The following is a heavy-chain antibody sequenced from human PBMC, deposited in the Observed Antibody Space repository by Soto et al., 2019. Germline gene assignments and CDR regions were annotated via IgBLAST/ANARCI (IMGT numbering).Heavy chain of an antibody. J-gene: IGHJ2*01. CDR2: ISYDGSNK. V-gene: IGHV3-30-3*01. D-gene: IGHD5-12*01. Sequence: QVQLVESGGGVVQPGRSLRLSCAASGFTFSSYAMHWVRQAPGKGLEWVAVISYDGSNKYYADSVKGRFTISRENSKNSLYLQMNSLRAEDTAVYYCARDGEMATIHWYFDLWGRGTLVTVSS. CDR1: GFTFSSYA. CDR3: ARDGEMATIHWYFDL.